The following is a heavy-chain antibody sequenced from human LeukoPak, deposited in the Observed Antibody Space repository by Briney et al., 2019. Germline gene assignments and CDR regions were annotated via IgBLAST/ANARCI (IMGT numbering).Heavy chain of an antibody. J-gene: IGHJ5*02. D-gene: IGHD4-17*01. CDR2: INGDGSST. CDR3: ARDPGYGVPWFDP. Sequence: GGSLRLSCAASGFTFSSYWMHWVRQAPGKGLVWVSRINGDGSSTSYADSVKGRFTISRDNAKNTLYLQMNSLRAEDTAVYYCARDPGYGVPWFDPWGQGTLVTVSS. CDR1: GFTFSSYW. V-gene: IGHV3-74*01.